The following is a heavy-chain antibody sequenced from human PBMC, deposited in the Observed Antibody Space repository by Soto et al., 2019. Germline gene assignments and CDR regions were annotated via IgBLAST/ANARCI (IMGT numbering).Heavy chain of an antibody. J-gene: IGHJ6*02. CDR2: INAGNGNT. Sequence: ASVKVSCKASGYTFTSYAMHWVRQAPGQRLEWMGGINAGNGNTKYSQKSQGRVTITRDTSASTAYMELSSLRSEDTAVYYCARDYDFWTPAGYYYGMDVWGQGTTVTVSS. CDR3: ARDYDFWTPAGYYYGMDV. CDR1: GYTFTSYA. D-gene: IGHD3-3*01. V-gene: IGHV1-3*01.